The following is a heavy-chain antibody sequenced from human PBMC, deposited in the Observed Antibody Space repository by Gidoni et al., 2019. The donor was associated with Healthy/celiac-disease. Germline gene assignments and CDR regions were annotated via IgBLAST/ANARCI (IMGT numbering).Heavy chain of an antibody. CDR3: ARAESYDSSGYYYAFDY. J-gene: IGHJ4*02. Sequence: QVQLVQSGAGGKKPGYAVKVLCKASGGTFRRVTISWVRQAPGQWLEWMGRISPILGIANYAQKFQGRVTITADKSTSTAYMELSSLRSEDTAVYYCARAESYDSSGYYYAFDYWGQGTLVTVSS. D-gene: IGHD3-22*01. V-gene: IGHV1-69*02. CDR1: GGTFRRVT. CDR2: ISPILGIA.